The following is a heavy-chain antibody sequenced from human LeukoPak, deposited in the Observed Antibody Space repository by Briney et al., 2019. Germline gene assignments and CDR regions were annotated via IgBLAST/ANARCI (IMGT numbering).Heavy chain of an antibody. CDR1: GFTFRSNY. V-gene: IGHV3-53*01. CDR3: ARDGVGSDWYDY. D-gene: IGHD6-19*01. J-gene: IGHJ4*02. CDR2: IYSGGST. Sequence: GGSLRLSCAASGFTFRSNYMSWVRQARGKGLEWVSVIYSGGSTYYSDSVKGRFTISRDNSKNTLYLQMNSPRAEDTAVYYCARDGVGSDWYDYWGQGTLVTVSS.